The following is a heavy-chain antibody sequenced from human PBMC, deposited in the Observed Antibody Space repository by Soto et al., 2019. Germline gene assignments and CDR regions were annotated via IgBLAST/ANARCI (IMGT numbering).Heavy chain of an antibody. CDR2: ISGSGGST. J-gene: IGHJ4*02. CDR3: AKDRGGFAGGWEYFDY. CDR1: GFTFAVYST. Sequence: GRLLLSYSAPGFTFAVYSTMSWVRQAPGKGLEWVSSISGSGGSTYYADSVKGRFTTSRDNSKNTLYLQMNALSAEDTAFYYCAKDRGGFAGGWEYFDYWGQGALVTVSS. V-gene: IGHV3-23*01. D-gene: IGHD1-26*01.